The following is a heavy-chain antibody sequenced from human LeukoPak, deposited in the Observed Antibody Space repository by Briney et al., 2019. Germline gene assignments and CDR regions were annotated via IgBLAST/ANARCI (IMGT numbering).Heavy chain of an antibody. Sequence: GASVKVSCKASGGTFSSYAISWVRQAPGQGLEWMGGIIPIFGTANYAQKFQGRVTITAVKSTSTAYMELSSLRSEDTAVYYCARAGVAVAAHFDYWGQGTLVTVSS. CDR2: IIPIFGTA. CDR3: ARAGVAVAAHFDY. CDR1: GGTFSSYA. V-gene: IGHV1-69*06. J-gene: IGHJ4*02. D-gene: IGHD6-19*01.